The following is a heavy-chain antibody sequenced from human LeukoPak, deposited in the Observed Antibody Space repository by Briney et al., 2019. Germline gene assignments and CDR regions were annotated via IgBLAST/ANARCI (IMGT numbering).Heavy chain of an antibody. Sequence: SETLSLTCAVYGGSFSGYYWSWIRQPPGKGLEWIGEINHSGSTNYNPSLKSRVTISVDTSKNQFSLKLSSVTAADTAVYYCARVKMATISAFNYYYYMDVWAKGPRSPSP. D-gene: IGHD5-24*01. CDR2: INHSGST. CDR1: GGSFSGYY. J-gene: IGHJ6*03. V-gene: IGHV4-34*01. CDR3: ARVKMATISAFNYYYYMDV.